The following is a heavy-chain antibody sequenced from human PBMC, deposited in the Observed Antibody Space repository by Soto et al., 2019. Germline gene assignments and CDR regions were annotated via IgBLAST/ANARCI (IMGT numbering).Heavy chain of an antibody. CDR1: GYTFTSYW. D-gene: IGHD2-2*02. J-gene: IGHJ5*02. V-gene: IGHV5-51*01. CDR3: ARGHCSSTTCYKAGFDP. CDR2: IYPGDSGS. Sequence: PGESLKISCKASGYTFTSYWIGWVRQMPGKGLEWMGIIYPGDSGSRYSLSFQGRATISVDRSISTAYLQWSSLKASDTALYYCARGHCSSTTCYKAGFDPWGQGTLVTVSS.